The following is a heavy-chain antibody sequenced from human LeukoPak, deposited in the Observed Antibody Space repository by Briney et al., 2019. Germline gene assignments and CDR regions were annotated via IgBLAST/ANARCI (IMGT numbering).Heavy chain of an antibody. CDR2: ISSGSSNI. V-gene: IGHV3-48*01. Sequence: GGSLRLSCAASGFTFSSYRMNWVRQAPGKGLEWVSYISSGSSNIYYADSVKGRFTISRDNAKNSLYLQINRLRAEDTAVYYCVRDLYRIVVVPHYFDYWGQGTLVTVPS. J-gene: IGHJ4*02. CDR1: GFTFSSYR. D-gene: IGHD3-22*01. CDR3: VRDLYRIVVVPHYFDY.